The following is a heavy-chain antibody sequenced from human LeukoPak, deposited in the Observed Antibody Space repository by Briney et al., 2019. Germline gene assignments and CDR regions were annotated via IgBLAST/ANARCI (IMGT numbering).Heavy chain of an antibody. J-gene: IGHJ4*02. CDR2: IYHSGST. D-gene: IGHD1-26*01. Sequence: PSQTLSLTCAVSGGSISSGGYSWSWIRQPPGKGLEWIGYIYHSGSTYYNPSLKSRVTISVDTSKNQFSLKLSSVTAADTAMYYCARDIGFGYSGSYYFDYWGQGTLVTVSS. CDR3: ARDIGFGYSGSYYFDY. V-gene: IGHV4-30-2*01. CDR1: GGSISSGGYS.